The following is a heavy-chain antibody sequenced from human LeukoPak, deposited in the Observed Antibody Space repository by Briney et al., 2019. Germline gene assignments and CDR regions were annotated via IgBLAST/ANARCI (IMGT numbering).Heavy chain of an antibody. D-gene: IGHD5-18*01. V-gene: IGHV3-30*02. Sequence: PGGSLRLSCAASGFTFSSYGIHWVRQAPGKGLEWVAFIRYDGSNKYYADSVKGRFTISRDNSKNTLYLQMNSLRAEDTAVYYCAKGRGYSYTIFDYWGQGTLVTVSS. CDR1: GFTFSSYG. CDR3: AKGRGYSYTIFDY. J-gene: IGHJ4*02. CDR2: IRYDGSNK.